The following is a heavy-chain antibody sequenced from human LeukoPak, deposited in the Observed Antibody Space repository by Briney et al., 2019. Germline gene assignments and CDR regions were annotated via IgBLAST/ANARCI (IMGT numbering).Heavy chain of an antibody. V-gene: IGHV3-21*01. CDR3: ARVRGSSYIYSMDV. CDR1: GVTFMTYS. J-gene: IGHJ6*03. CDR2: ISSRGTYI. D-gene: IGHD6-13*01. Sequence: GGSLRLSCSASGVTFMTYSMNWVRQAPGKGLEWVSSISSRGTYIYYADSVKGRFTISSDNAKNSLYLQMNSLRADDTAVYYCARVRGSSYIYSMDVWGKGTTVTVSS.